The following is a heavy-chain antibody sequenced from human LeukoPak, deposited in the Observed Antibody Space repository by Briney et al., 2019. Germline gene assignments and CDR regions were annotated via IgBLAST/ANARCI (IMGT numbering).Heavy chain of an antibody. V-gene: IGHV3-20*04. CDR2: INWNGGST. Sequence: PGGSLRLSCAASGFTFDDYGMSWVRQAPGKGLEWVSGINWNGGSTGYADSVKGRFTISRDNAKNSLYLQMNSLRTEDTALYYCAMYYDSSGYYLAFDYWGQGTLVTVSS. CDR1: GFTFDDYG. J-gene: IGHJ4*02. CDR3: AMYYDSSGYYLAFDY. D-gene: IGHD3-22*01.